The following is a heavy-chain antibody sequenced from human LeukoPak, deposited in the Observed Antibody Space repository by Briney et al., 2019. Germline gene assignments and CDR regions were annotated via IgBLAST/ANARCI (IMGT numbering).Heavy chain of an antibody. V-gene: IGHV3-7*01. CDR1: GFTFSSYW. J-gene: IGHJ4*02. CDR3: AREIPGGAVTLDY. CDR2: IKEDGSEK. Sequence: GGSLRLSCAASGFTFSSYWMSWVRQAPGKGLEWVANIKEDGSEKYYVDSVKGRFTISRDNARNSLYPQMNSLRAEDSAVYYCAREIPGGAVTLDYWGQGTLVTVSS. D-gene: IGHD1-26*01.